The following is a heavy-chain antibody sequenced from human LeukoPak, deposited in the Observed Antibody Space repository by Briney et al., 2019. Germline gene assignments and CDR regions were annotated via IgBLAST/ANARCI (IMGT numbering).Heavy chain of an antibody. CDR2: INPNSGVT. CDR3: ARGYSTSYFDF. V-gene: IGHV1-2*06. Sequence: GESLRISCKASGYTLSDYYINWVRQAPGQGLEWMGRINPNSGVTHSAQTFQGRVTLTRVTSINTAYLELSSLRPDDTAVYFCARGYSTSYFDFWGQGSLVTVSP. J-gene: IGHJ4*02. D-gene: IGHD5-12*01. CDR1: GYTLSDYY.